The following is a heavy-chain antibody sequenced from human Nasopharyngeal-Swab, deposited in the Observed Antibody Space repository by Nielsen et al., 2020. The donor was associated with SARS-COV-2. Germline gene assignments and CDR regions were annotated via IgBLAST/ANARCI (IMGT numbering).Heavy chain of an antibody. D-gene: IGHD2-2*03. CDR2: IRSKAYGETT. V-gene: IGHV3-49*02. J-gene: IGHJ5*02. CDR3: TSPGYCSSTSCYPDNWFDP. Sequence: IRKRPGKGLAWGGFIRSKAYGETTEYAASVKGRFTISRDDSKSIAYLQMNSMKTEDTDVYYCTSPGYCSSTSCYPDNWFDPWGQGTLVTVSS.